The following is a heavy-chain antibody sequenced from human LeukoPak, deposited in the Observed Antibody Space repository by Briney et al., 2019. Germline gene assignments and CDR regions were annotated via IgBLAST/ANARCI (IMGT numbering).Heavy chain of an antibody. CDR3: ARDGRGYPAYYFDY. Sequence: PSQTLSLTCTVSGGSISSGSYYWSWIRQPAGKGLEWIGRIYTSGSTNYNPSLKSRVTISVDTSKNQFSLKLSSVTAADTAVYYCARDGRGYPAYYFDYWGQGTLVTVSS. V-gene: IGHV4-61*02. D-gene: IGHD3-22*01. CDR2: IYTSGST. CDR1: GGSISSGSYY. J-gene: IGHJ4*02.